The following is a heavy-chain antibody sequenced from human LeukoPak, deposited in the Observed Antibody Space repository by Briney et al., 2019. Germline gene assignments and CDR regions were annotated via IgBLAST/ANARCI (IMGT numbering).Heavy chain of an antibody. D-gene: IGHD3-10*01. CDR3: ARVRPKLLCFGNWFDP. Sequence: ASVKVSCKASGYTFTSYGISWVRQAPGQGLEWMGWISAYNGNTNYAQKLQGRVTMTTDTSTSTAYMELRSLRSDDTAVYYCARVRPKLLCFGNWFDPWGQGTLVTVSS. CDR2: ISAYNGNT. J-gene: IGHJ5*02. CDR1: GYTFTSYG. V-gene: IGHV1-18*01.